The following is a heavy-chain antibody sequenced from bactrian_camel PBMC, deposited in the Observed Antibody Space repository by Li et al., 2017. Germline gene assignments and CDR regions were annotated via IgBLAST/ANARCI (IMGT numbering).Heavy chain of an antibody. Sequence: QLVESGGGLVQPGGSLRLSCAASGFTFSTYWMYWIGQAPGKGFEWVSPSSSGALSLVYADSEKGRFTISRDNAKNTVYLLMNSLKPEDTAVYYCVKPNPDARGGFDHWGQGTQVTVS. CDR1: GFTFSTYW. CDR2: SSSGALSL. V-gene: IGHV3S25*01. D-gene: IGHD1*01. CDR3: VKPNPDARGGFDH. J-gene: IGHJ4*01.